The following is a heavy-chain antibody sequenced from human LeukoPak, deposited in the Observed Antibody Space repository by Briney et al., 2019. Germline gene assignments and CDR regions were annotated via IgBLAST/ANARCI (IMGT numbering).Heavy chain of an antibody. J-gene: IGHJ6*03. CDR1: GYTFTSYD. CDR3: ARLTYQPPRMGWDYYYYYYMDV. D-gene: IGHD2-2*01. V-gene: IGHV1-8*01. CDR2: MSPNSGNT. Sequence: ASVKVSCKASGYTFTSYDINWVRQATGQRLEWMGWMSPNSGNTGYAQKFQGRVTMTRNTSISTAYMEQSSLRSEDTAVYYCARLTYQPPRMGWDYYYYYYMDVWGEGTTVTVSS.